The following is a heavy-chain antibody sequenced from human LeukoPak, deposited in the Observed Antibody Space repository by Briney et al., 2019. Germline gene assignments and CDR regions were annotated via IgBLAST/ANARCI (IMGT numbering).Heavy chain of an antibody. D-gene: IGHD1-26*01. Sequence: GGSLRLSCAASGFTFSDYYMSWIRQAPGKGLEWVSYISSSGSTIYYADSVKGRFTISRDNAKNSLYLQMNSLRAEDTAVYYCARDKYSGSYYVTSLYYWFDPWGQGTLVTVSS. J-gene: IGHJ5*02. CDR1: GFTFSDYY. CDR2: ISSSGSTI. V-gene: IGHV3-11*01. CDR3: ARDKYSGSYYVTSLYYWFDP.